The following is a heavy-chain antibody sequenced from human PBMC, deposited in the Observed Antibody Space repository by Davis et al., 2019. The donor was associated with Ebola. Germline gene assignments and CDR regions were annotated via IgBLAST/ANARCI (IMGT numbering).Heavy chain of an antibody. CDR3: ARGVAVDGFYFEY. V-gene: IGHV3-21*04. J-gene: IGHJ4*02. CDR1: GFTFSNYA. D-gene: IGHD6-19*01. CDR2: ISSSSSYI. Sequence: GESLKISCAASGFTFSNYAMNWVRQAPGKGLEWVSSISSSSSYIYYADSVKGRFTISRDNTKNSLYLQMNYLRAEDTAVYFCARGVAVDGFYFEYWGQGTLVTVSS.